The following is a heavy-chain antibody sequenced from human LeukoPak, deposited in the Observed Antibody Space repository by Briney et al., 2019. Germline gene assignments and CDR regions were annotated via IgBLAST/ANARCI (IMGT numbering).Heavy chain of an antibody. CDR1: GYTLTELS. Sequence: ASVKVSCKVSGYTLTELSMHWLRQAPGKGLEWMGGFDPEDGETIYAQKFQGRVTMTEDTSTDTAYMELSSLRSEDTAVYYCATASEPRYYYGSGSYHNWFDPWGQGTLVTVSS. CDR3: ATASEPRYYYGSGSYHNWFDP. D-gene: IGHD3-10*01. CDR2: FDPEDGET. V-gene: IGHV1-24*01. J-gene: IGHJ5*02.